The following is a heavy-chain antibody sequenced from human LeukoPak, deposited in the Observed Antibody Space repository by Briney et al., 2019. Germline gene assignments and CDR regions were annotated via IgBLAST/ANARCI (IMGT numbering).Heavy chain of an antibody. CDR1: GGSISSYY. CDR3: ASEYFGTDYGGYDY. J-gene: IGHJ4*02. CDR2: IYYNGST. Sequence: SETLSLTCTVSGGSISSYYWSCIRQPPGKGLEWIGNIYYNGSTNYNPSLKSRVTISVDLSKNQFSLKLSSVSAADSAVYHCASEYFGTDYGGYDYWGQGTLVTVSS. D-gene: IGHD5-12*01. V-gene: IGHV4-59*01.